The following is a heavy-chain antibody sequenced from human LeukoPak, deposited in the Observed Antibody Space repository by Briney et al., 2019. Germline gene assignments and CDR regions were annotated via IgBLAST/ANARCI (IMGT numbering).Heavy chain of an antibody. CDR1: GYSFIAYY. V-gene: IGHV1-2*02. CDR2: SNPNSGGT. CDR3: ARAIVATGGQHGYTDY. Sequence: ASVKVSCNASGYSFIAYYMHGVREAPGQGLEWRGCSNPNSGGTKYAQKFQGRVTMTRDMSISTAYMELSSLTSDDTAVYYCARAIVATGGQHGYTDYWGQGTLVTVSS. D-gene: IGHD5-12*01. J-gene: IGHJ4*02.